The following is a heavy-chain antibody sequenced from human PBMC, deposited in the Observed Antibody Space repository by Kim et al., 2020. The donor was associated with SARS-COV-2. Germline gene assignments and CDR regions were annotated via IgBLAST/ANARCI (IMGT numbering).Heavy chain of an antibody. Sequence: GGSLRLSCAASGLIFSTNYMSWVRQAPGKGLEWVSVIYNDGDSYYADSVKGRFTISRDNSKNTVYLQMNSLRADDTAVYYCARDQYNGFGNYNYGMDVWG. J-gene: IGHJ6*01. CDR1: GLIFSTNY. CDR3: ARDQYNGFGNYNYGMDV. CDR2: IYNDGDS. D-gene: IGHD3-10*01. V-gene: IGHV3-53*01.